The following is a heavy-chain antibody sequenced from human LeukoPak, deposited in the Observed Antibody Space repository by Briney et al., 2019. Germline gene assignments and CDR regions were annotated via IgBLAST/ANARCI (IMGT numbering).Heavy chain of an antibody. CDR1: GYSFSDYG. CDR2: ISAYNGNT. CDR3: ARDRGYSSSSPYYYYMDV. D-gene: IGHD6-13*01. V-gene: IGHV1-18*01. Sequence: ASVKVSCKASGYSFSDYGITWVRQAPGQGLEWMGWISAYNGNTNYAQKLQGRVTMTTDTSTSTAYMELRSLRSDDTAVYYCARDRGYSSSSPYYYYMDVWGKGTTVTVSS. J-gene: IGHJ6*03.